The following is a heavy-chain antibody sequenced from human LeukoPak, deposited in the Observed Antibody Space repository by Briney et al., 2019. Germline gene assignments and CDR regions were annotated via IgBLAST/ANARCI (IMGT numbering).Heavy chain of an antibody. J-gene: IGHJ5*02. CDR3: ARDLGGGWFDP. Sequence: SETLSLTCTVSGGSISSYYWSWIRQPAGKGLEWIGRIDGSGTTNYNPSLKGRVTLSVDRTTNQFSLKLNSVTAADTAVYYCARDLGGGWFDPWGQGTLVTDSS. CDR1: GGSISSYY. CDR2: IDGSGTT. V-gene: IGHV4-4*07.